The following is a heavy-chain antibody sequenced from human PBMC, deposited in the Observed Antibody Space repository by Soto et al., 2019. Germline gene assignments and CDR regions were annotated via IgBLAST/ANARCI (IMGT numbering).Heavy chain of an antibody. CDR3: ASDLGYCSGGSCPRLGIIDY. V-gene: IGHV3-33*01. J-gene: IGHJ4*02. D-gene: IGHD2-15*01. Sequence: QVQLVESGGGVVQPGRSLRLSCAASGFTFSSYGMHWVPQAPGKGLEWVAVTWYDGSNKYYADSVKGRFTISRDNSKNTLYLQMNSLRAEDTAVYYCASDLGYCSGGSCPRLGIIDYWGQGTLVTVSS. CDR1: GFTFSSYG. CDR2: TWYDGSNK.